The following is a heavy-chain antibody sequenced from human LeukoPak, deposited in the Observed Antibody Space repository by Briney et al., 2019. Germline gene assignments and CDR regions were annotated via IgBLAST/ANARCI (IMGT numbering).Heavy chain of an antibody. D-gene: IGHD3-22*01. Sequence: SETLSLTCTVSGGSIISGGYYWSWIRQPPGKGLEWIGYIYHSGDTYYNPSLRSRVSISLDRSKNQFSLNLRSVTAADTAVYYCARQRTDDSSGSLDYWGQGTLVTVSS. CDR3: ARQRTDDSSGSLDY. J-gene: IGHJ4*02. CDR1: GGSIISGGYY. V-gene: IGHV4-30-2*01. CDR2: IYHSGDT.